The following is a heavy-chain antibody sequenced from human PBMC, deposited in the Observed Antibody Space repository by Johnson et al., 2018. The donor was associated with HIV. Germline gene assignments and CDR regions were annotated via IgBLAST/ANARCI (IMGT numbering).Heavy chain of an antibody. J-gene: IGHJ3*02. CDR1: GFTFDDYA. Sequence: VQLVESGGVVVQPGGSLRLSCAASGFTFDDYAMHWVRQAPGKGLEWVSLISWDGCSTYYADSVKGRFTISRDNSKNSLYLQMNSLRAEDTALYYCAKDLSWKGCCDAFDIWCQGTMVTVSS. D-gene: IGHD6-13*01. CDR2: ISWDGCST. CDR3: AKDLSWKGCCDAFDI. V-gene: IGHV3-43D*03.